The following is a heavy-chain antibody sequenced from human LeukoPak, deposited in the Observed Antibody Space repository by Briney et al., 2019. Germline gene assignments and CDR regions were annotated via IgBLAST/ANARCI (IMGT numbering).Heavy chain of an antibody. CDR2: ISWNSGSI. V-gene: IGHV3-9*01. Sequence: SLRLSCAASGFTFSSYAMSWVRQAPGKGLEWVLGISWNSGSIGYADSVKGRFTISRDNAKNSLYLQMNSLRAEDTALYYCAKDSGSYGPQYYFDYWGQGTLVTVSS. CDR3: AKDSGSYGPQYYFDY. CDR1: GFTFSSYA. J-gene: IGHJ4*02. D-gene: IGHD1-26*01.